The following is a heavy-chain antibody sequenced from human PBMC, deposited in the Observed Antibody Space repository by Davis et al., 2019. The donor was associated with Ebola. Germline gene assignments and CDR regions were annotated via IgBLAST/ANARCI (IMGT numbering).Heavy chain of an antibody. J-gene: IGHJ6*02. Sequence: GGSLRLSCAASGFTFSSYAMSWVRQAPGKGLEWVGFIRSKAYGGTTEYAASVKGRFTISRDDSKSIAYLQMNSLKTEDTAVYYCTRAIWSPRYGMDVWGQGTTVTVSS. CDR2: IRSKAYGGTT. CDR3: TRAIWSPRYGMDV. D-gene: IGHD3-3*01. CDR1: GFTFSSYA. V-gene: IGHV3-49*04.